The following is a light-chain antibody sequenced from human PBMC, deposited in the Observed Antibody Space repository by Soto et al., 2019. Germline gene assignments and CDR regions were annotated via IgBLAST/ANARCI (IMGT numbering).Light chain of an antibody. CDR1: QSISSW. Sequence: DIPMTQSPSTLPASVGDRVPFTCRASQSISSWLAWYQQKPGKAPKLLIYDASSLESGVPSRFSGRGSGTEFTLTISSLQPDDFATYYCQQYNSYWTFGQGTKVDIK. J-gene: IGKJ1*01. CDR3: QQYNSYWT. CDR2: DAS. V-gene: IGKV1-5*01.